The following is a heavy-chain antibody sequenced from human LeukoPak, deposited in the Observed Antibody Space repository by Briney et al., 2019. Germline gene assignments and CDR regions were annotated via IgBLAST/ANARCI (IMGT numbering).Heavy chain of an antibody. J-gene: IGHJ6*02. Sequence: SETLCLTCAVYGGSFSGYYWSWIRQPPGKGLEWIGEINHSGSTNYNPSLKSRVTISVDTSKNQFSLKLSSVTAADTAVYYCARVRRSSTSGFYYYYGMDVWGQGTTVTVSS. CDR3: ARVRRSSTSGFYYYYGMDV. V-gene: IGHV4-34*01. CDR1: GGSFSGYY. D-gene: IGHD2-2*01. CDR2: INHSGST.